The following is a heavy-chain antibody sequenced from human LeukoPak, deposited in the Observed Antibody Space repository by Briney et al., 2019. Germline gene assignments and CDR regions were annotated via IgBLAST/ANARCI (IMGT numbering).Heavy chain of an antibody. Sequence: PGGSLRLSCAAPGFTFSAHDMHWVRQATGKGLEWVSGIDSAGDTYYSGSVKGRFTISRENAKNSLYLQMNSLRAGDTAVYSCARLFYYDIRRNWYFDLWGRGTLVTVSS. CDR1: GFTFSAHD. J-gene: IGHJ2*01. CDR2: IDSAGDT. V-gene: IGHV3-13*01. CDR3: ARLFYYDIRRNWYFDL. D-gene: IGHD3-22*01.